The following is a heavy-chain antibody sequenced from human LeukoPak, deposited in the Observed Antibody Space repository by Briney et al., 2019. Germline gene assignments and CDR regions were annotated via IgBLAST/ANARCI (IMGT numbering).Heavy chain of an antibody. Sequence: SETLSLTCAVYGGSFSGYYWSWIRQPPGKGLEWIGVINHSGSTNYNPSLKSRVTISVDTSKNQLSLKLSSVTAADTAVYYCARKSGDYGDFGFDPWGQGTLVTVSS. J-gene: IGHJ5*02. CDR1: GGSFSGYY. V-gene: IGHV4-34*01. CDR3: ARKSGDYGDFGFDP. D-gene: IGHD4-17*01. CDR2: INHSGST.